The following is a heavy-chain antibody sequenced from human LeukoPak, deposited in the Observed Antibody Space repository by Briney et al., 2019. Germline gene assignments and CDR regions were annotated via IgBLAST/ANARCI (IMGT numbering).Heavy chain of an antibody. CDR3: ARFGPGQWLVDY. D-gene: IGHD6-19*01. CDR2: IYYSGST. V-gene: IGHV4-59*01. CDR1: GGSISSYY. Sequence: PSETLSLTCTVSGGSISSYYWSWIRQPPGKGLEWIGYIYYSGSTNYNPSLKSRVTISVDTSKNQFSLKLSSVTAADTAVYYCARFGPGQWLVDYWGQGTLVTVSS. J-gene: IGHJ4*02.